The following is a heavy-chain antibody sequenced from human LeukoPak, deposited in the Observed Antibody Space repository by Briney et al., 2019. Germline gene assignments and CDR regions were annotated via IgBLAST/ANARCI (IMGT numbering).Heavy chain of an antibody. J-gene: IGHJ4*02. CDR2: IIPIFGTA. CDR1: GGTFSSYA. Sequence: SVKVSCKASGGTFSSYAISWVRQAPGQGLEWMGGIIPIFGTANYAQKFQGRVTTTTDESTSTAYMELSSLRSEDTAVYYCASSSYGDSDYFDYWGQGTLVTVSS. D-gene: IGHD4-17*01. V-gene: IGHV1-69*05. CDR3: ASSSYGDSDYFDY.